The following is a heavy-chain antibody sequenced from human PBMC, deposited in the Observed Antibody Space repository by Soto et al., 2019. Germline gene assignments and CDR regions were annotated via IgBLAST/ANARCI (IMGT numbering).Heavy chain of an antibody. D-gene: IGHD5-12*01. V-gene: IGHV3-15*07. Sequence: GGSLRLSCAASGFTFSSYGMHWVRQAPGKGLEWVGRIKSKTDGGKTDYAAPVKGRFTISRDDSKNTLYLQMNSLKTEDTAVYYCTTSELYSGYDFNAFDIWGQGTMVTVSS. J-gene: IGHJ3*02. CDR2: IKSKTDGGKT. CDR3: TTSELYSGYDFNAFDI. CDR1: GFTFSSYG.